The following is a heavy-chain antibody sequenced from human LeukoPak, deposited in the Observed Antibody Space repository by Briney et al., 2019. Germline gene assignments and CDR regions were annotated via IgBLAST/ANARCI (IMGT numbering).Heavy chain of an antibody. D-gene: IGHD6-19*01. J-gene: IGHJ6*04. CDR1: GFTFSSYS. CDR2: ISSSSSYI. V-gene: IGHV3-21*01. CDR3: ARGGSSGWYVDV. Sequence: GGSLRLSCAASGFTFSSYSMNWVRQAPGKGLEWVSSISSSSSYIYYAGSVKGRFTISRDNAKNSLYLQMNSLRVEDTAVYYCARGGSSGWYVDVWGKGTTVTVSS.